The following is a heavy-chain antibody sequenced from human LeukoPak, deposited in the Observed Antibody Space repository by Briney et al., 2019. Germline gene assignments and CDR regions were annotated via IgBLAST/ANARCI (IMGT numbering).Heavy chain of an antibody. CDR3: ARGGMTIFGVVIGRAFDY. CDR2: INHSGST. CDR1: GFTFSSYA. D-gene: IGHD3-3*01. V-gene: IGHV4-34*01. Sequence: GSLRLSCAASGFTFSSYAMSWVRQPPGKGLEWIGEINHSGSTNYNPSLKSRVTISVDTSKNQFSLKLSSVTAADTAVYYCARGGMTIFGVVIGRAFDYWGQGTLVTVSS. J-gene: IGHJ4*02.